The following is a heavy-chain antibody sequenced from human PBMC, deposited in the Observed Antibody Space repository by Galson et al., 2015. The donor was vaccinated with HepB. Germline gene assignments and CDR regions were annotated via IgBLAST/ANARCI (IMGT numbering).Heavy chain of an antibody. CDR2: IKQDGSEK. D-gene: IGHD6-13*01. V-gene: IGHV3-7*03. Sequence: SLRLSCAASGFTVSSYWMSWVRQAPGKGLEWVANIKQDGSEKYYVDSVKGRFTISRDNAKNSLYLQMNSLRAEDTAVYYCARDREYSSSWYRFGAFDIWGQGTMVTVSS. J-gene: IGHJ3*02. CDR3: ARDREYSSSWYRFGAFDI. CDR1: GFTVSSYW.